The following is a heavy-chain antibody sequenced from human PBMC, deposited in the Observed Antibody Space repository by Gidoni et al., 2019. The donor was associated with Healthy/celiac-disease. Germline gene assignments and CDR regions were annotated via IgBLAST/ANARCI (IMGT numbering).Heavy chain of an antibody. CDR2: ISGSGGST. D-gene: IGHD2-8*01. V-gene: IGHV3-23*04. CDR1: GFTFSRYA. CDR3: AKDPRLMVYDFNWFDP. J-gene: IGHJ5*02. Sequence: EVQLVESGGGLVQPGGSLRLSCAASGFTFSRYAMSWVRQAPGKGLEWVSAISGSGGSTYYADSVKGRFTIIARDNSKNTLYLQMNSLRAEDTAVYYCAKDPRLMVYDFNWFDPWGQGTLVTVSS.